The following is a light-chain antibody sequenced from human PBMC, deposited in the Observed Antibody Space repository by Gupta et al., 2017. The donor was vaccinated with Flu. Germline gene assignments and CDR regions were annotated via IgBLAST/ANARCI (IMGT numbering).Light chain of an antibody. J-gene: IGKJ5*01. Sequence: GDRVTITCRASQNIRSYLNWYQQRPGKAPKLLIYAASILQSGVPSRFTGSGSGTDFTLTIGSLQPEDFATYYCQQSSSTQITFGQGTRLEIK. CDR3: QQSSSTQIT. CDR1: QNIRSY. V-gene: IGKV1-39*01. CDR2: AAS.